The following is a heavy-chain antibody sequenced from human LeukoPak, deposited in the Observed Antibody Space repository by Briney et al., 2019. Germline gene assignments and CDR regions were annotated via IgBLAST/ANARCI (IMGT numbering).Heavy chain of an antibody. J-gene: IGHJ6*03. CDR1: GGSISSYY. Sequence: SETLSLTCTVSGGSISSYYWSWIRQPAGKGLEWIGRIYTGGSTNYNPSLKSRVTMSVDTSKNQFSLKLSSVTAADTAVYYCARDRYSSSWYNYYYYYMDVWGKGTTVTISS. V-gene: IGHV4-4*07. CDR2: IYTGGST. D-gene: IGHD6-13*01. CDR3: ARDRYSSSWYNYYYYYMDV.